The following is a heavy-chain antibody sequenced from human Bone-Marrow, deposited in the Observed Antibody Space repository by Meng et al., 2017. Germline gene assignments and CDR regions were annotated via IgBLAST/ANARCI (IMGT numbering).Heavy chain of an antibody. Sequence: QVQLVESGGGVVQPWRSLRLSCAASGFTFSRYAMHWVRQAPGKGPEWVALISYDGSNKELADSVKGRFTISRDNPKNTLYLQMNSLRPEDTAVYYCARETEGIDRAMVGYWGQGTLVTVSS. D-gene: IGHD5-18*01. CDR1: GFTFSRYA. CDR2: ISYDGSNK. CDR3: ARETEGIDRAMVGY. J-gene: IGHJ4*02. V-gene: IGHV3-30*16.